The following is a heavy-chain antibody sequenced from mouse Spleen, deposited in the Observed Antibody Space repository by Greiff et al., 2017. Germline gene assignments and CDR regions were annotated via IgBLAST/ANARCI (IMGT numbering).Heavy chain of an antibody. J-gene: IGHJ4*01. Sequence: EVKLMESGGGLVKPGGSLKLSCAASGFTFSDYGMSWVRQAPGKGPEWLAFISNLAYSIYYADTVTGRFTISRENAKNTLYLEMSSLRSEDTAMYYCERRKNYYGDYGAMDYWGQGTSVTVSS. V-gene: IGHV5-15*01. CDR3: ERRKNYYGDYGAMDY. D-gene: IGHD2-13*01. CDR1: GFTFSDYG. CDR2: ISNLAYSI.